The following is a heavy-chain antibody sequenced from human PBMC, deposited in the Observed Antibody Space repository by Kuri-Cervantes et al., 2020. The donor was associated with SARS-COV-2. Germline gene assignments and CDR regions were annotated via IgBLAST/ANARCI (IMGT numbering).Heavy chain of an antibody. CDR3: AKDGGRAVSAFDI. V-gene: IGHV3-23*01. CDR1: GFTFRTYA. Sequence: GESLKISCAASGFTFRTYAMSWVRQAPGKGLVWVSSFCGGGGSTYYADSVKGRFIISRDNSKNTLYLQLSSLRAEDTAGYRCAKDGGRAVSAFDIWGQGTMVTVSS. J-gene: IGHJ3*02. CDR2: FCGGGGST. D-gene: IGHD3-16*01.